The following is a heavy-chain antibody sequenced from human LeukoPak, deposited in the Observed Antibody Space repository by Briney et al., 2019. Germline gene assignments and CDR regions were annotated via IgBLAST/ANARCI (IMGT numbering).Heavy chain of an antibody. Sequence: SETLSLTCTVSGGSITSDYWSWIRQPAGKGLEWIGRIFTSGSSTYNPSLKSRVTMSLDTSKNEFYLELSSVTAADTAIYFCSRGGVNDLWGQGTLVTVSS. D-gene: IGHD2-8*01. J-gene: IGHJ5*02. CDR1: GGSITSDY. CDR3: SRGGVNDL. V-gene: IGHV4-4*07. CDR2: IFTSGSS.